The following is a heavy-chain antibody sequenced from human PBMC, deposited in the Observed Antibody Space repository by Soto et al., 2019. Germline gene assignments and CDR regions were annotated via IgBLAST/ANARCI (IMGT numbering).Heavy chain of an antibody. CDR2: MNPNSGNT. J-gene: IGHJ4*02. D-gene: IGHD4-17*01. CDR3: ARGNGYGGISGVGFDY. CDR1: GYTFTSYD. V-gene: IGHV1-8*01. Sequence: QVQLVQSGAEVKKPGASVKVSCKASGYTFTSYDINWVRQATGQGLEWMGWMNPNSGNTGYAQKFQGRVTMTSNTSISTAYMELSSLRSEDTAVYYCARGNGYGGISGVGFDYWGQGTLVTVSS.